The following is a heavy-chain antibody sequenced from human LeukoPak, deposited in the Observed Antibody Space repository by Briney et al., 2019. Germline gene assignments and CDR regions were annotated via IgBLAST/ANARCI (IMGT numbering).Heavy chain of an antibody. CDR2: INHSGST. J-gene: IGHJ4*02. Sequence: PSETLSLTCAVSGGSISSSNWWSWVRQPPGKGLEWIGEINHSGSTNYNPSLKSRVTISVGTSKNHFSLKLSSVTAADTAVYYCATTHYYGSGSYYKLFDYWGQGTLVTVSS. CDR3: ATTHYYGSGSYYKLFDY. D-gene: IGHD3-10*01. V-gene: IGHV4-4*02. CDR1: GGSISSSNW.